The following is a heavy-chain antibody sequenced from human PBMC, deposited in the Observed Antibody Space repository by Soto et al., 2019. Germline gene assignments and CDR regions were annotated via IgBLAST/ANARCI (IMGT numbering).Heavy chain of an antibody. CDR1: GYTFTDFY. Sequence: APVKVACKASGYTFTDFYMHWARQAQGQWLKWMGSINPNSCGTNAAQKFEGRVTMTRDSSISTAYMELSRVRADDTAVYYCARGRRVMIVPNLDYWGQGTLVTVSS. V-gene: IGHV1-2*02. CDR3: ARGRRVMIVPNLDY. D-gene: IGHD3-22*01. J-gene: IGHJ4*02. CDR2: INPNSCGT.